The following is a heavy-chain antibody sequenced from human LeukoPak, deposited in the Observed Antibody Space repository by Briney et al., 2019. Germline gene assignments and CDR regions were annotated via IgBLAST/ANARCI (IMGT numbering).Heavy chain of an antibody. CDR1: GFTFSSYV. CDR2: ITGSGGTT. CDR3: AKGGYSS. J-gene: IGHJ4*02. V-gene: IGHV3-23*01. D-gene: IGHD3-16*02. Sequence: GGSLRLSCAASGFTFSSYVMSWVRQAPGKGLEWVSAITGSGGTTYYADFVKGRFTISRDNSKNTLYLQMNSLRAEDTAVYHCAKGGYSSWGQGTLVTVSS.